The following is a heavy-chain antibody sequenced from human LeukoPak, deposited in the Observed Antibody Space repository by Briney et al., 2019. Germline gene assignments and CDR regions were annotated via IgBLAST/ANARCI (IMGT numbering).Heavy chain of an antibody. CDR1: GFTFSSYG. J-gene: IGHJ4*02. V-gene: IGHV3-30*02. CDR2: IRYDGSNK. CDR3: AKGHQLFSVNY. Sequence: GGSLRLSCAASGFTFSSYGMHWVRQAPGKGLEWVAFIRYDGSNKYYAESVKGRFTISRDNSKNTLYLQMNSLRTEDTAVYYCAKGHQLFSVNYWGQGTLVTVSS. D-gene: IGHD5-24*01.